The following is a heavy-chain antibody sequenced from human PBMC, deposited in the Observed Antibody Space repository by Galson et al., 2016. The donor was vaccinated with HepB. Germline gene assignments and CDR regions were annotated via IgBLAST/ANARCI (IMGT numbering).Heavy chain of an antibody. CDR1: GFTFSSYW. CDR3: ARSDSYPDY. D-gene: IGHD3-16*02. J-gene: IGHJ4*02. V-gene: IGHV3-11*01. Sequence: SLRLSCAASGFTFSSYWMTWARQAPGKGLEWVSYISSSGSSIYYADSVKGRFTISRDNADNSLSLRMTALRAEDTAVYFCARSDSYPDYWGQGILVTVSS. CDR2: ISSSGSSI.